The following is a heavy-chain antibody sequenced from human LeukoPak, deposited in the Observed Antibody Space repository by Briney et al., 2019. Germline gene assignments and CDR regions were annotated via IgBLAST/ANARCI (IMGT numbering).Heavy chain of an antibody. J-gene: IGHJ3*02. V-gene: IGHV1-18*01. CDR1: GYTFTTYG. CDR3: ARDSWIAAKLNDAFDI. Sequence: ASVKASCNASGYTFTTYGITWGRQAPGQRLECMGGISAYIGNTNYAQKLQGRVTMTTDTSTSTAYMELRSLRSDDTAVYYCARDSWIAAKLNDAFDIWGQGTMVTVSS. D-gene: IGHD6-13*01. CDR2: ISAYIGNT.